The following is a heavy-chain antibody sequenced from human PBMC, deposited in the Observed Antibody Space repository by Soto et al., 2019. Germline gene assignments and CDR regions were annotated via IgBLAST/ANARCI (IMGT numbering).Heavy chain of an antibody. CDR1: GFSVSNFY. J-gene: IGHJ4*02. D-gene: IGHD1-1*01. Sequence: LRLSCVASGFSVSNFYMSWVRQAPGRGLQWVSIVYSAGPTYYADSVKGRFTISRDESKNTVYFQMDDLRAEDTATYYCARGKSRDAYNPLGYWGPGTLVTVSS. CDR3: ARGKSRDAYNPLGY. CDR2: VYSAGPT. V-gene: IGHV3-53*01.